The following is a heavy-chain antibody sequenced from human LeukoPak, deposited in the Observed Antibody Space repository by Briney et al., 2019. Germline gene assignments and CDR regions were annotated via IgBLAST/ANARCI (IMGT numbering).Heavy chain of an antibody. Sequence: GGSLRLSCAASGFTFSSYGMSWVRRAPDQGLQWVSIINGEGETTYYADSVKGRFSVSRDNSKNTVFLQMDSLRAADTAVYYCARLKGVYDILTGYKYPTGFFFHHWGQGTLVTVSS. D-gene: IGHD3-9*01. CDR2: INGEGETT. CDR3: ARLKGVYDILTGYKYPTGFFFHH. V-gene: IGHV3-23*01. J-gene: IGHJ4*02. CDR1: GFTFSSYG.